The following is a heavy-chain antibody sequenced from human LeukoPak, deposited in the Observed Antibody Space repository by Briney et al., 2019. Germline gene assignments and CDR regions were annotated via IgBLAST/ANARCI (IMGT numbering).Heavy chain of an antibody. Sequence: GGSLRLSCAASGFTFSTYALHWIRQAPGKGLEWVAAITSDGSKKYCADSVKGRFTISRDNSKNTLYVQMNSLRADDTAVYFCARTSLQYFGSGTYSLDVFDIWGQGTMVTVSS. CDR2: ITSDGSKK. J-gene: IGHJ3*02. V-gene: IGHV3-30-3*01. D-gene: IGHD3-10*01. CDR3: ARTSLQYFGSGTYSLDVFDI. CDR1: GFTFSTYA.